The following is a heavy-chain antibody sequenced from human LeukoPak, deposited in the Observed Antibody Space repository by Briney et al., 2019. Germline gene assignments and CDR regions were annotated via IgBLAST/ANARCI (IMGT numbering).Heavy chain of an antibody. D-gene: IGHD2-15*01. CDR2: INYSGST. V-gene: IGHV4-39*07. CDR1: GGSIRRGIYY. CDR3: ASLRAGAAKYSAFDI. J-gene: IGHJ3*02. Sequence: PSETLSLTSIVSGGSIRRGIYYWAWIRQPPGKGLEWIGAINYSGSTFYNPSLRSRVSISVDTSKNQFSLKLSSVTAADTAVYYCASLRAGAAKYSAFDIWGQGTMVTVSS.